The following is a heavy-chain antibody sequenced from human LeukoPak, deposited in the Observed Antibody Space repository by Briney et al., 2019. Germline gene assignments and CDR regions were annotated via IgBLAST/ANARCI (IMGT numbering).Heavy chain of an antibody. Sequence: SETLSLTCIVSGGPISSDSYYWAWIRQSPGKGLQWIGSLWYRGSAYYDSSFRSRVTISGDTSQNQFSLKFNSVTAADTAIYYCARHRRGTGWYFMDYWGQGALVTVSS. CDR2: LWYRGSA. CDR1: GGPISSDSYY. V-gene: IGHV4-39*01. CDR3: ARHRRGTGWYFMDY. J-gene: IGHJ4*02. D-gene: IGHD6-19*01.